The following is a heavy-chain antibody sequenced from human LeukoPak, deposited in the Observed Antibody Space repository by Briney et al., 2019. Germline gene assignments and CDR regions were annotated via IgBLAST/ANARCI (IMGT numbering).Heavy chain of an antibody. CDR3: ARDWMGGAFDI. J-gene: IGHJ3*02. CDR1: GFTFSSYW. D-gene: IGHD1-26*01. CDR2: IKQDGSEK. V-gene: IGHV3-7*01. Sequence: GGSLRLSCAASGFTFSSYWMSWVRQAPGKGLEWVANIKQDGSEKYYEDSVKGRFTISRDNAKNSLYLQMNSLRAEDTAVYYCARDWMGGAFDIWGQGTMVTVSS.